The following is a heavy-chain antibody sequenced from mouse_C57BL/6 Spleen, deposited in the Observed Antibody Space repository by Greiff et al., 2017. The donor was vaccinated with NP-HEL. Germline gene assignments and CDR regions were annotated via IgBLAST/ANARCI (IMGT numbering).Heavy chain of an antibody. CDR3: ARNDYEAY. CDR1: GYTFTSYW. V-gene: IGHV1-69*01. CDR2: IDPSDSYT. D-gene: IGHD2-4*01. J-gene: IGHJ3*01. Sequence: QVQLKQPGAELVMPGASVKLSCKASGYTFTSYWMHWVKQRPGQGLEWIGEIDPSDSYTNYNQKFKGKSTLTVDKSSSTAYMQLSSLTSEDSAVYYCARNDYEAYWGQGTLVTVSA.